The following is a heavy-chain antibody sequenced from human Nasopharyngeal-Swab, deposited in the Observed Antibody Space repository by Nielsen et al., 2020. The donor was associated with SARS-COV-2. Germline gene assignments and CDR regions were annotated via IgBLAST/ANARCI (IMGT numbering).Heavy chain of an antibody. CDR3: AKSSHYGSEYYYYYYMDV. J-gene: IGHJ6*03. V-gene: IGHV3-23*01. CDR1: GFTFSSDA. D-gene: IGHD3-10*01. CDR2: ISGSGGST. Sequence: GESLKISCAASGFTFSSDAMSWVRQAPGKGLEWVSAISGSGGSTYYADSVKGRFTISRDNSKNTLYLQMNSLRAEDTAVYYCAKSSHYGSEYYYYYYMDVWGKGTTVTVSS.